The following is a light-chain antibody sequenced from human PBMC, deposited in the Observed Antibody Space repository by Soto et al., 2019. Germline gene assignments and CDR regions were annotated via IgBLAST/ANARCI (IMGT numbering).Light chain of an antibody. V-gene: IGKV3-15*01. CDR1: QSVKSN. CDR2: GAS. J-gene: IGKJ5*01. CDR3: QQYNNWPPFT. Sequence: EIVMTQSPATLSVSPGQRATLSCRASQSVKSNLGWYQQKPGQAPRLLIYGASTRATGITARFRGTGSWTEFTLTISSLQSEDSALYYYQQYNNWPPFTFGQGTRLEIK.